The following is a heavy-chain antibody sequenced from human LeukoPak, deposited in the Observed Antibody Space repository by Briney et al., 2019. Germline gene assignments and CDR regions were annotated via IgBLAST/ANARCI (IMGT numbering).Heavy chain of an antibody. J-gene: IGHJ3*02. V-gene: IGHV1-2*04. CDR3: ARVDGSSWDAFDI. Sequence: ASVKVSCKASGYTFTGYYMHWVRQAPGQGLEWMGWINPNSGGTNYAQKFQGWVTMTRDTSISTAYMELSRLRSDDTAVYYCARVDGSSWDAFDIWGQGTMVTVSS. CDR2: INPNSGGT. D-gene: IGHD6-13*01. CDR1: GYTFTGYY.